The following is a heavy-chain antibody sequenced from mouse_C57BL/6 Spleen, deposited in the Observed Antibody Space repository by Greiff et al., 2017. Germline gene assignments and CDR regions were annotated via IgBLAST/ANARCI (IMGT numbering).Heavy chain of an antibody. CDR1: GYAFSSYW. Sequence: VLLVESGAELVKPGASVKISCKASGYAFSSYWMNWVKQRPGKGLEWIGQIYPGDGDTNYNGKFKGKATLTADKSSSTAYMQLSSLTSEDSAVYFCAKGDYYGTPFDYWGQGTTLTVSS. J-gene: IGHJ2*01. D-gene: IGHD1-1*01. CDR2: IYPGDGDT. V-gene: IGHV1-80*01. CDR3: AKGDYYGTPFDY.